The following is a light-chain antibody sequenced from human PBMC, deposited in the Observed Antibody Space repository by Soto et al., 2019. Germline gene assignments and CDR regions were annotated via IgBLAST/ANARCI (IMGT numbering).Light chain of an antibody. CDR1: SSDVGSYNV. Sequence: QPASVSGSPGQSITISCTGTSSDVGSYNVVSWYGQHPGKAPRLMIYEATKRPSGVSDRFSGSKSGNTASLTISGLQAEDEADYYCCSYAGRGTWVFGGGTKLTVL. CDR3: CSYAGRGTWV. J-gene: IGLJ3*02. V-gene: IGLV2-23*01. CDR2: EAT.